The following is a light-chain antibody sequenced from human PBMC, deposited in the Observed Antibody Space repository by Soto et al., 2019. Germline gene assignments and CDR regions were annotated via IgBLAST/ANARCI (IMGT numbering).Light chain of an antibody. CDR1: QSVGTN. J-gene: IGKJ2*03. CDR2: GAS. Sequence: EIVMTQSPATLSVSPGDRATLSCRARQSVGTNLAWYQQKPGQAPRLLIYGASTRATGIPARFSASGSGTEFTLTISSLQYEDFAVYYCQPYHNWPSYSFGQGTKLEIK. V-gene: IGKV3-15*01. CDR3: QPYHNWPSYS.